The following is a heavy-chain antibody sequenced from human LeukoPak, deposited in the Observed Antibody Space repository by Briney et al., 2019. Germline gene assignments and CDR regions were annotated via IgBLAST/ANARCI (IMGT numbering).Heavy chain of an antibody. J-gene: IGHJ4*02. V-gene: IGHV3-23*01. D-gene: IGHD5-18*01. CDR2: INGSGGER. CDR3: ATTPPAMVSR. CDR1: GFSFSNYG. Sequence: PGGSLRLSCAAFGFSFSNYGMSWVRQAPGKGLQWVSGINGSGGERYYTESVKGRFTISRDNSKNTLYLQMNSLRAEDTAVYYCATTPPAMVSRWGQGTLVTVSS.